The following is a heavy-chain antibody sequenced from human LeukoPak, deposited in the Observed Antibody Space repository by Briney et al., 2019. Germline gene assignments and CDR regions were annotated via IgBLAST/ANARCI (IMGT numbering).Heavy chain of an antibody. Sequence: PGGSLRLSCVPSGITFSSYSMNWVRQAPGTGLGGVGFIRSKAYGGTTEYAASVKGRFTISRDDSKSIAYLQMNSLKTEDTAVYYCTRQLITMVRGVQTTYYFDYWGQGTLVTVSS. J-gene: IGHJ4*02. CDR2: IRSKAYGGTT. CDR1: GITFSSYS. CDR3: TRQLITMVRGVQTTYYFDY. V-gene: IGHV3-49*04. D-gene: IGHD3-10*01.